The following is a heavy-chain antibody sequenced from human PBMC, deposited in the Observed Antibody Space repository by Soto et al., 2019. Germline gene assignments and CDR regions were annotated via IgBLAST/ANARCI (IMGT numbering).Heavy chain of an antibody. D-gene: IGHD3-10*01. CDR1: GGSISSSSYY. CDR3: ARHPRMVRGVNFDY. Sequence: QLQLQGSGPGLVKPSETLSLTCTVSGGSISSSSYYWGWIRQPPGKGLEWIGSIYYSGSTYYNPSLKSRVTISVDTSKNQFSLKLSSVTAADTAVYYCARHPRMVRGVNFDYWGQGTLVTVSS. V-gene: IGHV4-39*01. J-gene: IGHJ4*02. CDR2: IYYSGST.